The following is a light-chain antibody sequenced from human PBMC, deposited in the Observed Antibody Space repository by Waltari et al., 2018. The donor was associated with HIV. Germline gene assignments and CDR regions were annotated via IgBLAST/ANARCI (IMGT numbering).Light chain of an antibody. CDR3: AAWDDSLSGVV. J-gene: IGLJ2*01. Sequence: QSVMTQPPSASGTPGQSVTISCSGSSSNIGNNPVHWYQQLQGTAPKLLSYTNNTCPVGFPYRFPGSRSGTSASLAIIGLQSEDESDYYCAAWDDSLSGVVFGGGTKLTVL. V-gene: IGLV1-44*01. CDR1: SSNIGNNP. CDR2: TNN.